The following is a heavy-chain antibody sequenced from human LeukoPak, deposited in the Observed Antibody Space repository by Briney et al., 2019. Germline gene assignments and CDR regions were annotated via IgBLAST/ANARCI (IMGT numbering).Heavy chain of an antibody. CDR2: LSSFSTAS. J-gene: IGHJ4*02. CDR3: AKDLFWAHVDTAMVFDY. CDR1: GFTFSSHS. D-gene: IGHD5-18*01. V-gene: IGHV3-23*01. Sequence: GGSLRLSCAASGFTFSSHSMNWVRQAPGKGLEWVSALSSFSTASYYADSVKGRFTISRDNSKNTLYLQMNSLGAEDTAVYYCAKDLFWAHVDTAMVFDYWGQGTLVTVSS.